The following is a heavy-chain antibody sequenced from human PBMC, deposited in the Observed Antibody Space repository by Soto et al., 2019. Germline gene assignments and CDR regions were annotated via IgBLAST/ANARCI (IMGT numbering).Heavy chain of an antibody. J-gene: IGHJ4*02. CDR2: ISSSGSTI. CDR3: ARVGDGYNLRYYVSY. Sequence: LRLSCAASGFTFSDHYMSWIRQAPGKGLQWVSYISSSGSTIYYADSVKGRFTISRDNAKNSLYLQMNSLRAEDTAVYYCARVGDGYNLRYYVSYWGQGTLVTVSS. CDR1: GFTFSDHY. V-gene: IGHV3-11*01. D-gene: IGHD3-9*01.